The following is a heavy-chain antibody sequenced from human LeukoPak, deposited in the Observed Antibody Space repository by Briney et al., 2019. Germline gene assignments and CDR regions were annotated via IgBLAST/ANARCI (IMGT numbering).Heavy chain of an antibody. CDR2: ISGSGGST. CDR1: GFTFSSYA. D-gene: IGHD3-22*01. CDR3: AKVEENYYDSSGYYDY. V-gene: IGHV3-23*01. Sequence: GGSLRLSCAASGFTFSSYAMSWVRQAPGKGLEWVSAISGSGGSTYYADSVKGRFTISRDNSKNTLCLQMNSLRAEDTAVYYCAKVEENYYDSSGYYDYWGQGTLVTVSS. J-gene: IGHJ4*02.